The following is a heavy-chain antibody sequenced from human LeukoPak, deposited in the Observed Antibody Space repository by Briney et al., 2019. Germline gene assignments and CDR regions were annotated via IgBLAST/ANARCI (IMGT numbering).Heavy chain of an antibody. Sequence: PGGSLRLSCAASGFTFSTFAMSWVRQAPGKGLEWVSTISSTGRNTYFAHSVKGRFTISRDNSKNTLYLQMNSLRAEDTAVYYCARDTWANGDYYDYWGQGTLVTVSS. D-gene: IGHD4-17*01. CDR3: ARDTWANGDYYDY. V-gene: IGHV3-23*01. CDR1: GFTFSTFA. J-gene: IGHJ4*02. CDR2: ISSTGRNT.